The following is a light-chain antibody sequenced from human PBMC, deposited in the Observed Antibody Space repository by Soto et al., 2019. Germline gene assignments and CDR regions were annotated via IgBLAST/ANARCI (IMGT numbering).Light chain of an antibody. J-gene: IGKJ2*01. CDR1: QGVGSN. CDR2: GES. V-gene: IGKV3D-15*01. CDR3: QQYANWPYT. Sequence: EIVMRQSPATVSVSPGERASLSCRASQGVGSNLAWYQQTAGQAPRLLIYGESSRASGIPPRFSGSGSGTEFTLTISSLQSEDFAFYHCQQYANWPYTFGQGTKLEIK.